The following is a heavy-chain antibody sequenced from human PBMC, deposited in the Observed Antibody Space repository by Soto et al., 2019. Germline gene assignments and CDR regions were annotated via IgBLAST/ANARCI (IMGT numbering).Heavy chain of an antibody. D-gene: IGHD2-2*01. CDR1: GFTFSNYG. CDR3: ARDYCSTSSCYDY. Sequence: PGGALRLCCTTSGFTFSNYGMHWVRQAPGKGLEWVAAIWYDGSKTYYADSVRGRVTISRDPPKKTVHLQMNRLRAEDTALYYCARDYCSTSSCYDYWGQGTMVTSP. V-gene: IGHV3-33*01. CDR2: IWYDGSKT. J-gene: IGHJ4*02.